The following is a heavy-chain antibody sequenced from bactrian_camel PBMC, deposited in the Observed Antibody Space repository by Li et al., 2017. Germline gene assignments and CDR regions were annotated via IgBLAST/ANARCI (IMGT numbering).Heavy chain of an antibody. CDR1: GLPGRIA. V-gene: IGHV3S63*01. CDR2: IYRTGSI. Sequence: HVQLVESGGGSVQAGGSLRLSCVVFGLPGRIAMGWFRQAPGKEREGVASIYRTGSIDYTDSVKGRFTISRDNAKNTLFLQMNSLRPEDTAMYYCAARSWTYGGNSLSPSAYNVWGQGTQVTVS. J-gene: IGHJ4*01. D-gene: IGHD1*01. CDR3: AARSWTYGGNSLSPSAYNV.